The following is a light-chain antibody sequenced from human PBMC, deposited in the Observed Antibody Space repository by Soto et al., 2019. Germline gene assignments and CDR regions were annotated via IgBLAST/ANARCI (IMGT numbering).Light chain of an antibody. CDR1: SSDVGAYNY. CDR2: DVS. CDR3: SSYTSTNTIE. V-gene: IGLV2-14*03. J-gene: IGLJ2*01. Sequence: QSALTQPASVSESPGQSIAISCTGTSSDVGAYNYVSWYQQYPGKAPKLIIYDVSLRPSGVSDRFSGSKSGNTASLTISGLQAEDEADYYCSSYTSTNTIEIGGGTKLTVL.